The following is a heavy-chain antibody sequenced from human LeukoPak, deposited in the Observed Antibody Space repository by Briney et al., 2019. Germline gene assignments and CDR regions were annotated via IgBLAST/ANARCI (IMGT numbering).Heavy chain of an antibody. D-gene: IGHD3-3*01. CDR2: IYYSGNS. Sequence: SETLSLTCTVSGGSISSYYWNWIRQPPGKGLEWIGYIYYSGNSNYNPSLRSRVTISIDTSKNLFSLKLSSVTAADTAVYYCARDGFDFWSPYNYFDSWGQGTLVTVSS. V-gene: IGHV4-59*12. CDR1: GGSISSYY. J-gene: IGHJ4*02. CDR3: ARDGFDFWSPYNYFDS.